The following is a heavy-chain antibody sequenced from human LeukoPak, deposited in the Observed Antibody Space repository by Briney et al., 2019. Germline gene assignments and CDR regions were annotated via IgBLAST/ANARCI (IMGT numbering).Heavy chain of an antibody. CDR2: MNPNSGNT. CDR1: GYTFTSYD. J-gene: IGHJ4*02. CDR3: ARVSSGGTPFDY. D-gene: IGHD5-18*01. V-gene: IGHV1-8*03. Sequence: ASVKVSCKASGYTFTSYDINWVRQATGQGPEWMGWMNPNSGNTGYAQKFQGRVTITRNTSISTAYMELSSLRSEDTAVYYCARVSSGGTPFDYWGQGTLVTVSS.